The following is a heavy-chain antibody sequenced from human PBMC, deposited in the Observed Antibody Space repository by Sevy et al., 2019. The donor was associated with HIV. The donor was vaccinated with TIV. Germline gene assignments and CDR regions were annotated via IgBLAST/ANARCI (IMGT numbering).Heavy chain of an antibody. Sequence: ASVKVSCRASGYTFTDYYLHWVRQAPGQGLEWMGWINPNNGGTEYAQRFQGRVAMTRYTSISTVYMELSRLGSDDAAVYYCARASHVSGSYTNDYWGQGTLVTVSS. CDR1: GYTFTDYY. CDR2: INPNNGGT. CDR3: ARASHVSGSYTNDY. V-gene: IGHV1-2*02. D-gene: IGHD3-10*01. J-gene: IGHJ4*02.